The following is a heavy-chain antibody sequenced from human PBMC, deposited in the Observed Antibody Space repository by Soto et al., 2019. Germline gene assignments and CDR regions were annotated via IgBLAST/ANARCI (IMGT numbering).Heavy chain of an antibody. J-gene: IGHJ6*02. CDR1: GCTFSSYA. CDR3: ARWYCSSTSRYQDYYYGMDV. V-gene: IGHV3-23*01. CDR2: ISGSGGST. D-gene: IGHD2-2*01. Sequence: GGSLRLSCAASGCTFSSYAMSWVRQAPGKGLEWVSAISGSGGSTYYADSVKGRFTISRDNSKNTLYLQMNSLRAEDTAVYYCARWYCSSTSRYQDYYYGMDVWGQGTTVTVSS.